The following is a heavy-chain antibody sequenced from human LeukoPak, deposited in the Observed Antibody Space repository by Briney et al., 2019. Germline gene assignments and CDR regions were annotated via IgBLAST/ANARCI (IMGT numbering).Heavy chain of an antibody. CDR3: AGGGSYFARRAFDI. CDR2: INHSGST. V-gene: IGHV4-34*01. D-gene: IGHD1-26*01. Sequence: SETLSLTCAVYGGSFSGYYWSWIRQPPGKGLEWIGEINHSGSTNYNPSLKSRVTISVDTSKHQFSLKLSSVTAADTAVYDCAGGGSYFARRAFDIWGQGTMVTVSS. CDR1: GGSFSGYY. J-gene: IGHJ3*02.